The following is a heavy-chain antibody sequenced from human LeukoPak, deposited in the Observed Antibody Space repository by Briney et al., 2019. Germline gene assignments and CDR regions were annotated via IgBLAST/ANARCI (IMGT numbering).Heavy chain of an antibody. Sequence: SETLSLTCTVSGGSLNTYYRSWIRQPPGKGLEWIGYIYYSGSTNYNPSLKSRVTISVDTSKNQFSLKLSSVTAADTAVYYCARDLSGYQFDYWGQGTLVTVSS. D-gene: IGHD5-18*01. CDR2: IYYSGST. CDR3: ARDLSGYQFDY. CDR1: GGSLNTYY. J-gene: IGHJ4*02. V-gene: IGHV4-59*01.